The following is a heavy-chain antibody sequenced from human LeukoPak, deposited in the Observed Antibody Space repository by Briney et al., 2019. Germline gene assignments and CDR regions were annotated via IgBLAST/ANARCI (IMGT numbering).Heavy chain of an antibody. D-gene: IGHD6-13*01. CDR2: IYPDDSDT. V-gene: IGHV5-51*01. CDR1: GYSFTSYW. J-gene: IGHJ4*02. Sequence: GESLKISCKASGYSFTSYWIGWVRQMPGKGLEWMGIIYPDDSDTRYSPSFQGQVTISADKSISTAYLQWSSLEASDTAIYYCARHILAAAGTEPFDYWGQGTLVTVSS. CDR3: ARHILAAAGTEPFDY.